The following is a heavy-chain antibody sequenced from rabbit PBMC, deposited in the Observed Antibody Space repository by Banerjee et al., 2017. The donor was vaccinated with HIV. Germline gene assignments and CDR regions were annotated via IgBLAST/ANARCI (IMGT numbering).Heavy chain of an antibody. CDR2: ITYGGSA. D-gene: IGHD7-1*01. CDR1: GFDFSSYG. Sequence: QQQGEESEGGLVQPEGYLTLTCTTSGFDFSSYGVSWVRQAPGKGLEWIGYITYGGSAYYASWVKGRFTISRDNAQNTVSLQLNSLTAADTATYFCLRRWHSTDLWGPGTLVTVS. J-gene: IGHJ4*01. V-gene: IGHV1S47*01. CDR3: LRRWHSTDL.